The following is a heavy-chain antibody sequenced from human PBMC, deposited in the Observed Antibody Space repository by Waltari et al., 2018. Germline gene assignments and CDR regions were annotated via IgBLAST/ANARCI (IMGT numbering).Heavy chain of an antibody. Sequence: QLLESGGGWRQAGGALRLRCAAPGFTLRHYARGWVRQAPGKGPEWVSVITSGGGDTYYTDSVRGRFTISRDNSKNTVYLQMNSLRHEDTAVYYCAKEIYRIGRPCFDYWGQGVRVTVSS. V-gene: IGHV3-23*01. CDR3: AKEIYRIGRPCFDY. J-gene: IGHJ4*02. CDR2: ITSGGGDT. CDR1: GFTLRHYA. D-gene: IGHD6-19*01.